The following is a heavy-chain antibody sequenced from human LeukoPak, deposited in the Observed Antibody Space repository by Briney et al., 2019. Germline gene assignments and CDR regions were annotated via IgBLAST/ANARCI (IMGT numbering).Heavy chain of an antibody. J-gene: IGHJ4*02. CDR2: IRYDGSNK. CDR3: AKDLITMVRGFFDY. CDR1: GFTFSSYG. D-gene: IGHD3-10*01. Sequence: GGSLRLSCAASGFTFSSYGMHWVRQAPGKGLEWVAFIRYDGSNKYYADPVKGRFTISRDNSKNTLYLQMNSLRAEDTAVYYCAKDLITMVRGFFDYWGQGTLVTVSS. V-gene: IGHV3-30*02.